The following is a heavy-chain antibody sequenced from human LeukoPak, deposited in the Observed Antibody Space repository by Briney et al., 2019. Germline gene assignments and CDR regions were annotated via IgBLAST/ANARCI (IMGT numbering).Heavy chain of an antibody. CDR1: GFTFSTYA. J-gene: IGHJ4*02. Sequence: HPGGTLRLSCAASGFTFSTYAMSSVRQAPGKGLEWVSGISGSGGSTFYADSVKGRFTISRDNSKNTLYLQMNSLRAEDTAVYYCAKLVSSSSGFDYRGQGTLVTVSS. CDR3: AKLVSSSSGFDY. CDR2: ISGSGGST. V-gene: IGHV3-23*01. D-gene: IGHD6-6*01.